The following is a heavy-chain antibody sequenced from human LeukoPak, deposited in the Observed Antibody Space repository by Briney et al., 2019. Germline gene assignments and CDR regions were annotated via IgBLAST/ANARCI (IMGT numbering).Heavy chain of an antibody. Sequence: PSETLSLTCTVSGGSISSSSYYWGWLRQPPGKGLEWIGSIYYSGSTYSNPSLKSPVTISVDTSKNQFSLKLSSVTAADTAVYYCARLKAGGWYGPGLFDYWGQGTLVTVSS. CDR2: IYYSGST. J-gene: IGHJ4*02. CDR3: ARLKAGGWYGPGLFDY. CDR1: GGSISSSSYY. D-gene: IGHD6-19*01. V-gene: IGHV4-39*01.